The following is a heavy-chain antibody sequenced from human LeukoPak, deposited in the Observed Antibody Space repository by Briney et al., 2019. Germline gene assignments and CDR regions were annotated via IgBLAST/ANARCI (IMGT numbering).Heavy chain of an antibody. CDR1: GFTFSSYG. V-gene: IGHV3-73*01. Sequence: PGGSLRLSCAASGFTFSSYGMHWVRQASGKGLEWVGRIRSKANSYATAYAASVKGRFTISRDDSKNTAYLQMNSLKTEDTAMYYCTSVGGSGSYYDYWGQGTLVTVS. J-gene: IGHJ4*02. D-gene: IGHD3-10*01. CDR2: IRSKANSYAT. CDR3: TSVGGSGSYYDY.